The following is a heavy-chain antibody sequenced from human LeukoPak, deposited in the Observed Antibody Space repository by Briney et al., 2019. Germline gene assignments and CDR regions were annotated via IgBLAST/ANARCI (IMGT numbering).Heavy chain of an antibody. V-gene: IGHV3-72*01. CDR1: GFTFSDHY. J-gene: IGHJ4*02. Sequence: GGSLRLSCAVSGFTFSDHYMDWVRQAPGKGLEWVGRTRNKAISYTTEYAASVRGRFIISRDDSKNSLYLQMNYLKTEDTAVYYCARGAQIDHSHFDYWGQGSLVTVSS. CDR3: ARGAQIDHSHFDY. CDR2: TRNKAISYTT. D-gene: IGHD1-14*01.